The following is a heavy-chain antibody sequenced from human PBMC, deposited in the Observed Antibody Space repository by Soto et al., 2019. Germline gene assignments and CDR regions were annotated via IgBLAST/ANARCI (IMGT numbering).Heavy chain of an antibody. CDR2: ISSNGDTA. J-gene: IGHJ4*02. D-gene: IGHD1-26*01. CDR1: GFSFRNHV. Sequence: GGSLRLSCSASGFSFRNHVMHWVRQAPGRGLEYVSGISSNGDTAHYADPVKGRFTISRDNSENTLYLQMSSLRAEDTAVYSCASDSGNYYGPFDYWGQGSLVTVSS. V-gene: IGHV3-64D*06. CDR3: ASDSGNYYGPFDY.